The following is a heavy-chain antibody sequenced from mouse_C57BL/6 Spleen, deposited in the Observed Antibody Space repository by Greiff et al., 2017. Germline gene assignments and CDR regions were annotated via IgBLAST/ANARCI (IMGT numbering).Heavy chain of an antibody. V-gene: IGHV5-17*01. J-gene: IGHJ4*01. Sequence: EVQGVESGGGLVKPGGSLKLSCAASGFTFSDYGMHWVRQAPEKGLEWVAYISSGSSTIYDADTVKGRFTISRDNAKNTLFLQMTSLRSEDTAMYYCARPNWVLYYAMDYWGQGTSVTVSS. CDR3: ARPNWVLYYAMDY. D-gene: IGHD4-1*01. CDR1: GFTFSDYG. CDR2: ISSGSSTI.